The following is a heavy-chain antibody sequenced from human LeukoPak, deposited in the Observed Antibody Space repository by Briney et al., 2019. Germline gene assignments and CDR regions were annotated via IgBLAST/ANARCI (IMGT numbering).Heavy chain of an antibody. Sequence: PGGSLRLSCAASGFTFSSYEMNWVRQAPGKGLEWVSHISSSGSTIYYADSVKGRFTISRDNAKNSLYLQMNSLRAEDTAVYYCARGSPSGQYDYWGQGTLVTVSS. J-gene: IGHJ4*02. CDR2: ISSSGSTI. V-gene: IGHV3-48*03. CDR3: ARGSPSGQYDY. D-gene: IGHD2-15*01. CDR1: GFTFSSYE.